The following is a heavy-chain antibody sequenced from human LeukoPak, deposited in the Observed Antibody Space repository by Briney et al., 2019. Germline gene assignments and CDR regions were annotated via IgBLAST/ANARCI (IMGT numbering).Heavy chain of an antibody. J-gene: IGHJ5*02. Sequence: SETLSLTCAVYGGSFSGYYWSWIRQPPGKGLEWIGYIYYSGSTNYNPSLKSRVTISVDTSKNQFSLKLSSVTAADTAVYYCARQERITIFGVADPYNWFDPWGQGTLVTVSS. V-gene: IGHV4-59*08. D-gene: IGHD3-3*01. CDR2: IYYSGST. CDR3: ARQERITIFGVADPYNWFDP. CDR1: GGSFSGYY.